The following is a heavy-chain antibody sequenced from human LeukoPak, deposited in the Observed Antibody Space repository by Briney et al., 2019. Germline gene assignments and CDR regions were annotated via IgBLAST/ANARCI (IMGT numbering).Heavy chain of an antibody. CDR1: GITLSNYG. CDR2: ISGSGGGT. Sequence: GGSLRLSCAVSGITLSNYGMSWVRQAPGKGLQWVAGISGSGGGTSYADSVKGRFTISRDNPKNTLYLQMNSLRAEDTAVYFCARRGVVIRVILVGFHKEAYYFDSWGQGALVTVSS. J-gene: IGHJ4*02. CDR3: ARRGVVIRVILVGFHKEAYYFDS. D-gene: IGHD3-22*01. V-gene: IGHV3-23*01.